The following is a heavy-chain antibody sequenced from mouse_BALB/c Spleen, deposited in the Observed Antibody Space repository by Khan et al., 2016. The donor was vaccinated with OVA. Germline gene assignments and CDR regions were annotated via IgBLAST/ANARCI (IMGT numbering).Heavy chain of an antibody. J-gene: IGHJ4*01. CDR2: ISSGGTYT. Sequence: EVELVESGGDLVKPGGSLKLSCAASGFTFSSYGMSWVRQTPDKRLEWVATISSGGTYTYYPDSVKGRFTIPRDNAKNTLYLQMSSLKSEDTAKYYCARAYYGNREAMDYWGQGTSVTVSS. CDR1: GFTFSSYG. V-gene: IGHV5-6*01. CDR3: ARAYYGNREAMDY. D-gene: IGHD2-10*01.